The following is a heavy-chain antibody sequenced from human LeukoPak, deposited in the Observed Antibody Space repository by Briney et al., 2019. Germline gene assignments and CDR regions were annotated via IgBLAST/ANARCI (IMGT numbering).Heavy chain of an antibody. CDR2: IYYSGST. Sequence: PSETLSLTCTVSGGSISSSSYYWGWIRQPPGKGLEWIGSIYYSGSTYYNPSLKSRVTISVDTSKNQFSLKLSSVTAADTAVYYCAREIVVVPAAMEEYNWFDPWGQGTLVTVSS. D-gene: IGHD2-2*01. V-gene: IGHV4-39*07. CDR3: AREIVVVPAAMEEYNWFDP. CDR1: GGSISSSSYY. J-gene: IGHJ5*02.